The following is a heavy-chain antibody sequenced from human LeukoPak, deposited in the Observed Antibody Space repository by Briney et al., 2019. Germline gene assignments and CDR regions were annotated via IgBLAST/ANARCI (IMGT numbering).Heavy chain of an antibody. CDR3: ARRGLDCSSTSCYYFDY. V-gene: IGHV3-9*01. D-gene: IGHD2-2*01. J-gene: IGHJ4*02. CDR1: GFTFDDYA. Sequence: GRSLRLSCAASGFTFDDYAMHWVRQAPGKGLEWVSGISWNSGSIGYADSVKGRFTISRDNAKNSLYLQMNSLRAEDTAVYYCARRGLDCSSTSCYYFDYWGQGTLVTVSS. CDR2: ISWNSGSI.